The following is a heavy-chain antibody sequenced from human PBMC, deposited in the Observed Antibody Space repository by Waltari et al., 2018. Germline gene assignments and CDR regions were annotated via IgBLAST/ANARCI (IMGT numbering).Heavy chain of an antibody. D-gene: IGHD3-22*01. V-gene: IGHV3-48*01. Sequence: EVQLVESGGGLVQPGGSLRLSCAASGFTFSSYSMNWVRQAPGKGLEWVSYISSSSSTIYYADAVKGRLTISGDNAKNSLYLKMNSLRAEDTAVYYCARLQAAGDSSGYYCHDAFDIWGQGTMVTVSS. CDR1: GFTFSSYS. CDR2: ISSSSSTI. CDR3: ARLQAAGDSSGYYCHDAFDI. J-gene: IGHJ3*02.